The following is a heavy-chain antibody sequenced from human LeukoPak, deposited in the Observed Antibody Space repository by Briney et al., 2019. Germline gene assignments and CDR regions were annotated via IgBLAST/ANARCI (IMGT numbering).Heavy chain of an antibody. CDR1: GFTFSNYA. V-gene: IGHV3-23*01. CDR3: AKGSAALVLRPYYFDY. CDR2: ISGRGATT. J-gene: IGHJ4*02. Sequence: QSGGSLRLSCAASGFTFSNYAMTWVRQAPGKGLEWVSTISGRGATTNYADSVKGRFTISRDNSKNTLYLQMNSLRAEDTALYYCAKGSAALVLRPYYFDYWGQGSLVTVSS. D-gene: IGHD5-18*01.